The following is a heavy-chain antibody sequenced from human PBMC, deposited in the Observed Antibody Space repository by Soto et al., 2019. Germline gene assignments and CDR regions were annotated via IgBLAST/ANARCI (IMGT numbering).Heavy chain of an antibody. J-gene: IGHJ5*02. V-gene: IGHV3-30*18. D-gene: IGHD2-21*02. Sequence: QVQLVESGGGVVQPGRSLRLSCAASGFTFSSYGMHWVRQAPGKGLEWVAVISYDGSNKYYADSVKGRFTISRDNSKNTLYLQLNSLRAEDTAVYYCAKDGPGVTAIPSAWGQGTLVTVSS. CDR3: AKDGPGVTAIPSA. CDR1: GFTFSSYG. CDR2: ISYDGSNK.